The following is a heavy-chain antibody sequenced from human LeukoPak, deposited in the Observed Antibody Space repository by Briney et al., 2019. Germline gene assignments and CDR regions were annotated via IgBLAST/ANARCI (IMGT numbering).Heavy chain of an antibody. Sequence: SETLSLTCTVSGGSISSYYWSWIRQPPGKGLEWIGYIYYSGSTNYKPSLKSRVTISVDTSKNQFSLKLSSVTAADTAVYYCATCYAPLGYYYYRDVGGKGTTVTVSS. CDR1: GGSISSYY. CDR2: IYYSGST. J-gene: IGHJ6*03. V-gene: IGHV4-59*08. CDR3: ATCYAPLGYYYYRDV. D-gene: IGHD2-2*01.